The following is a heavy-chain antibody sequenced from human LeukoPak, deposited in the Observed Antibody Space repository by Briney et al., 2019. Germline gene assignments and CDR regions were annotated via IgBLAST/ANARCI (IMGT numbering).Heavy chain of an antibody. J-gene: IGHJ5*02. V-gene: IGHV1-2*02. D-gene: IGHD5-18*01. Sequence: GASVKVSCKASGYTFTGYYMHWVRQAPGQGLEWMGWINPNSGGTNYAQKFQGRVTMTRDTSIGTAYMELSRLRSDDTAVYYCAREGSGYGNWFDPWGQGTLVTVSS. CDR1: GYTFTGYY. CDR2: INPNSGGT. CDR3: AREGSGYGNWFDP.